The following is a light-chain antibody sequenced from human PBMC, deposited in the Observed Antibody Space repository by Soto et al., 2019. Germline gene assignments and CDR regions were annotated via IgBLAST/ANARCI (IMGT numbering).Light chain of an antibody. CDR1: QSVSSSY. Sequence: EIVLTQSPGTLSLSPGERATLSCRASQSVSSSYLAWYQQKPGQAPRLLIYGASSRATGIPEGFSGSGSGTDFTLTISRLEPEDFAVYYCQQYGSSPETFGQGTKVEIK. CDR2: GAS. CDR3: QQYGSSPET. J-gene: IGKJ1*01. V-gene: IGKV3-20*01.